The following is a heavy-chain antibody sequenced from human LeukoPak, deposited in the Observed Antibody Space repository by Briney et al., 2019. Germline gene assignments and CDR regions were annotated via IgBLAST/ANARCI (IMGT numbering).Heavy chain of an antibody. CDR2: IYYSGST. V-gene: IGHV4-59*01. J-gene: IGHJ3*02. Sequence: SETLSLTCTVSGGSINSYYWSWIRQPPGKGLEWIGYIYYSGSTNYNPSLKSRVTISVDTSKNQFSLKLSSVTAADTAVYYCASSIAALAFDIWGQGTMVTVSS. CDR3: ASSIAALAFDI. D-gene: IGHD6-13*01. CDR1: GGSINSYY.